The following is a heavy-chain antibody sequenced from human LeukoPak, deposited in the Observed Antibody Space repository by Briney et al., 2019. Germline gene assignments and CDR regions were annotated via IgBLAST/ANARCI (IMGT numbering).Heavy chain of an antibody. CDR1: GGSISSYY. D-gene: IGHD2-8*01. Sequence: SETLSLTCTVSGGSISSYYWSWIRQPPGKGLEWIGYIYYSGSTNYNPSLKSRVTISVDTSKNQFSLKLSSVTAADTAVYYCAREYCNNGVCYYFDYWGQGTLVTVSS. V-gene: IGHV4-59*12. CDR2: IYYSGST. J-gene: IGHJ4*02. CDR3: AREYCNNGVCYYFDY.